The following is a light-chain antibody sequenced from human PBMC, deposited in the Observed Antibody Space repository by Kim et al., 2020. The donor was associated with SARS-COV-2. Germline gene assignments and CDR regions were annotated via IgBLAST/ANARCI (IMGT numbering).Light chain of an antibody. CDR1: QSVSSN. J-gene: IGKJ2*01. V-gene: IGKV3-15*01. Sequence: SVSPVERATLSCRASQSVSSNLAWYQQKPGQAPRLLIYGASTRATGIPARFSGSGSGTEFTLTISSLQSEDFAVYYCQQYNNWPHTFGQGTKLEI. CDR3: QQYNNWPHT. CDR2: GAS.